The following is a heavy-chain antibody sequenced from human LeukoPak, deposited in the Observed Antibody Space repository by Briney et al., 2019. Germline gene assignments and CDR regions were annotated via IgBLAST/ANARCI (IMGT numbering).Heavy chain of an antibody. CDR1: GFTFSSYG. Sequence: GGSLRLSCAASGFTFSSYGMHWVRQAPGKGLEWVAVISYDGSNKYYADSVKGRFTISRDNSKNTLYLQMNSLRAEDTAVYYCAREVVGTPDYWGQGTLVTVSS. D-gene: IGHD6-19*01. CDR3: AREVVGTPDY. CDR2: ISYDGSNK. J-gene: IGHJ4*02. V-gene: IGHV3-30*03.